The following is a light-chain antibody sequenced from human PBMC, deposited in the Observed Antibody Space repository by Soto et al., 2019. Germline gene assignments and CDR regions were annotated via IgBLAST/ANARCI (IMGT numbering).Light chain of an antibody. Sequence: EIVLTQSPGTLSLSPGERATLSCRASQFVISNYLAWYQQKPGQAPRLLIYGASIRAPGIPDRFSGSGSGTDCTLTIRRLEPEDFAVYYCQQYDNLLLTFGGGTKVEIK. J-gene: IGKJ4*01. CDR3: QQYDNLLLT. V-gene: IGKV3-20*01. CDR2: GAS. CDR1: QFVISNY.